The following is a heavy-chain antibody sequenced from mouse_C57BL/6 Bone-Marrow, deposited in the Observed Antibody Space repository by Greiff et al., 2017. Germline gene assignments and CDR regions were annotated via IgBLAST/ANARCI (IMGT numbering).Heavy chain of an antibody. V-gene: IGHV1-50*01. CDR3: ARDYYGSSMFAY. J-gene: IGHJ3*01. Sequence: QVQLQQSGAELVKPGASVKLSCKASGYTFTSYWMQWVKQRPGQGLEWIGEINPSGSYTNYNKKFKGKATLTVDTSSSTAYLQLSSLTSEDSAVYYCARDYYGSSMFAYWGQGTLVTVSA. CDR2: INPSGSYT. CDR1: GYTFTSYW. D-gene: IGHD1-1*01.